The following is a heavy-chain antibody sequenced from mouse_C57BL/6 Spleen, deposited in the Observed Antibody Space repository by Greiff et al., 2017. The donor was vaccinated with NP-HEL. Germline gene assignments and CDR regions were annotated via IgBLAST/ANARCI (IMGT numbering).Heavy chain of an antibody. V-gene: IGHV14-2*01. J-gene: IGHJ4*01. Sequence: EVKVEESGAELVKPGASVKLSCTASGFNIKDYYMHWVKQRTEQGLEWIGRIDPEDGETKYAPKFQGKATITADTSSNTAYLQLSSLTSEDTAVYYCARSNAGYYYAMDYWGQGTSVTVSS. CDR1: GFNIKDYY. CDR3: ARSNAGYYYAMDY. CDR2: IDPEDGET. D-gene: IGHD2-5*01.